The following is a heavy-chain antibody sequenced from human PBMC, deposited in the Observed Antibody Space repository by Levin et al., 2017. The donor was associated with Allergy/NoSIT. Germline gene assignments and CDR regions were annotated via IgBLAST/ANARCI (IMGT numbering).Heavy chain of an antibody. V-gene: IGHV3-7*01. J-gene: IGHJ4*02. CDR3: ARAGTAGSADY. D-gene: IGHD1-1*01. CDR2: IGQDGSET. Sequence: LSLTCAASGFTFSRSWMSWVRQAPGRGLEWVANIGQDGSETYYVDAVRGRFTISRDNAKNSLYLEMNSPRVEDTAVYYCARAGTAGSADYWGQGTLVTVSS. CDR1: GFTFSRSW.